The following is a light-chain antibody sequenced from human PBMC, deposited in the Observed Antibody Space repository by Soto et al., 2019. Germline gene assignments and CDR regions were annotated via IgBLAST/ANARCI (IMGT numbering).Light chain of an antibody. V-gene: IGKV1-39*01. CDR1: QSISSY. J-gene: IGKJ1*01. Sequence: DIQMTQSPSSLSASAGDRVTITCRASQSISSYLNWYQQKPGKAPKLLIYAAASLQSGVPSKFSGSGSGTDFTLTISNLQPEDFATYYCQQSYSTPRTFGQGTKVEIK. CDR3: QQSYSTPRT. CDR2: AAA.